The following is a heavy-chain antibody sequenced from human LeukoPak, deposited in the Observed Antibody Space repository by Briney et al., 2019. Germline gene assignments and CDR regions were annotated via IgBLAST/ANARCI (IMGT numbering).Heavy chain of an antibody. D-gene: IGHD6-25*01. CDR2: IYYSGST. Sequence: PSETLSLTCTVSGGSIRNYYWSWIRQPPGKGLEWIGYIYYSGSTNYNPSLKSRVTISVDTSKNQFSLKLSSVTAADTAVYYCARVYYSSRYDYWYFDLWGRGTLVTVSS. CDR1: GGSIRNYY. CDR3: ARVYYSSRYDYWYFDL. V-gene: IGHV4-59*01. J-gene: IGHJ2*01.